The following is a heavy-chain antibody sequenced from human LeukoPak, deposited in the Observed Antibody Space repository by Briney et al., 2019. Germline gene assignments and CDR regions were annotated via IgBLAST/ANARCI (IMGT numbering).Heavy chain of an antibody. CDR2: INPNSGGT. D-gene: IGHD4-17*01. Sequence: ASVKVSCKASGYTFTGYYMHWVRQAPGQGLEWMGWINPNSGGTNYAQKFQGRVTMTRDTSISTAYMELSRLRSDDTAVYYCARSLYGDYEEPRLKGFDPWGQGTLVTVSS. CDR1: GYTFTGYY. V-gene: IGHV1-2*02. J-gene: IGHJ5*02. CDR3: ARSLYGDYEEPRLKGFDP.